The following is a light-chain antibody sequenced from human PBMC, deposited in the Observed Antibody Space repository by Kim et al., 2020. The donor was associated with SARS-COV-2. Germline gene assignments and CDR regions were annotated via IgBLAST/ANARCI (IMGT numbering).Light chain of an antibody. CDR1: ALPNQY. V-gene: IGLV3-25*03. CDR3: QSSDSSDTFWV. J-gene: IGLJ3*02. Sequence: TGQTARLTCSGDALPNQYAYWFQQKPGQAPVLVIYEDTERPSGIPERFSGSTSGTTVTLTISGVQAEDEADYYCQSSDSSDTFWVFGGGTQLTVL. CDR2: EDT.